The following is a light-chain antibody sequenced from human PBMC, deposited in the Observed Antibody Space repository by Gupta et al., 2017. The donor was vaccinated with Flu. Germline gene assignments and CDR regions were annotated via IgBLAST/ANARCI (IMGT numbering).Light chain of an antibody. J-gene: IGKJ2*01. Sequence: ISCKSSQTLLHDDGKTYLFWYQQKPGRPPHLLIYEVFNRFSRVPDRFIGSGSGTDFTLKISQVEPEDVGVYYCMQSIQLPGTFGQGTKLEIK. CDR3: MQSIQLPGT. CDR1: QTLLHDDGKTY. V-gene: IGKV2D-29*01. CDR2: EVF.